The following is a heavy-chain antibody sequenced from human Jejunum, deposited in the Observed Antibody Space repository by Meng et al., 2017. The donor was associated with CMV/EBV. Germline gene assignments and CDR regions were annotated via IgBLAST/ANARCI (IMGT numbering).Heavy chain of an antibody. CDR3: AHKSEQQLALKAFDY. J-gene: IGHJ4*02. Sequence: QITLKESGPTLVKPTQTLTLTCTFSGYSLTTSEVCVGWIRQPPGKTLEWLALIYWDDDKRYSPSLKSRLTITKDTSKNQVVLTMTNVDPVDTATYYCAHKSEQQLALKAFDYWGQGILVTVSS. CDR1: GYSLTTSEVC. CDR2: IYWDDDK. V-gene: IGHV2-5*02. D-gene: IGHD6-13*01.